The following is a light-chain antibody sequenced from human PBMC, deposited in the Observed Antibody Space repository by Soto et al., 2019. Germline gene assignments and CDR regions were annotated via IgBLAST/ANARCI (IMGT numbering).Light chain of an antibody. Sequence: DIQLTQSPSTLSASVGDRVTITCRASQSINIWLAWYQQKPGKAPKLLMYKASSLEGGVPSTFSGSGSGTEFTLSISSLQPDDFATYYFQKYYGSPYTFGQGTKLEI. CDR3: QKYYGSPYT. CDR2: KAS. V-gene: IGKV1-5*03. J-gene: IGKJ2*01. CDR1: QSINIW.